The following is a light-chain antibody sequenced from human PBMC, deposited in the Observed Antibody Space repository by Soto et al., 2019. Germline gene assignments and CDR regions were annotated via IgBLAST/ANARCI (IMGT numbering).Light chain of an antibody. CDR3: TSYASGSFHVV. CDR1: SSDIGGYDY. J-gene: IGLJ2*01. V-gene: IGLV2-14*01. Sequence: QSVLTQPASVSGSPGQSITLSCTGTSSDIGGYDYVSWYQRHPGKAPKLIIYDVNNRPSGVSNRFSGSKSGNTASLTISGPQAEDEDDYDCTSYASGSFHVVFGGGTKLTVL. CDR2: DVN.